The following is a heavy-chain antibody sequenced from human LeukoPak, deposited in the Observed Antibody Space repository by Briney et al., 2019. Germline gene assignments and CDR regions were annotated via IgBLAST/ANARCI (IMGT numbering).Heavy chain of an antibody. D-gene: IGHD3-16*01. Sequence: GGSLRLSCAASGFSFSRYGMHWVRQAPGKGLEWVAAIWSDASEKYHADSVKGRFTISRDNSKETLDLQMNSLRVEDTALYYCVRRGSKTYDFDQWGQGTLVIVSP. CDR1: GFSFSRYG. V-gene: IGHV3-33*08. J-gene: IGHJ4*02. CDR2: IWSDASEK. CDR3: VRRGSKTYDFDQ.